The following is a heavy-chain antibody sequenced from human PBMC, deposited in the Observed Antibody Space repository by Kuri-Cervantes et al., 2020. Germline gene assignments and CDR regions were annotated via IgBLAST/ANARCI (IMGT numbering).Heavy chain of an antibody. CDR1: GFTFSSFA. CDR2: MSGNGGST. J-gene: IGHJ6*03. CDR3: AKGWGEDYYYYYYYMDV. V-gene: IGHV3-23*01. D-gene: IGHD3-10*01. Sequence: GESLKISCTGSGFTFSSFATSWVRQAPGKGLEWVSAMSGNGGSTYYADSVKGRFTISRDNSKDTMYLQMSSLRADDTAVYYCAKGWGEDYYYYYYYMDVWGKGTTVTVSS.